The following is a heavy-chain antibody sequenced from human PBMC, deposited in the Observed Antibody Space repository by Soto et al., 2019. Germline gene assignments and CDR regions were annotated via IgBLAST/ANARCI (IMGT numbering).Heavy chain of an antibody. CDR3: VRKYPGTRPFDY. V-gene: IGHV3-23*01. CDR2: IGTDSNT. Sequence: VGSLRLSCAASGFTFNSYAMNWVRQAPGKGLAWVSAIGTDSNTYYADSVKGRFTISRDNSRTTVYLQMNSLRAEDTALYYCVRKYPGTRPFDYWGQGTLVTVSS. D-gene: IGHD6-6*01. J-gene: IGHJ4*01. CDR1: GFTFNSYA.